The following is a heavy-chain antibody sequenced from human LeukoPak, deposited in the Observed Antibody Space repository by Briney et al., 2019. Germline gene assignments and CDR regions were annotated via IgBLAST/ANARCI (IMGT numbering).Heavy chain of an antibody. Sequence: SETLSLACAGSGGSISSANWWSWLRQPPGKGLKWIGEIFHSGGTNYNPSLRSRVTVSVDKSKNQFSLRLSSVTAADTAVYYCARETSAGRHIFRNYYGVDVWGQGTMVSVSS. CDR3: ARETSAGRHIFRNYYGVDV. J-gene: IGHJ6*02. V-gene: IGHV4-4*02. CDR2: IFHSGGT. CDR1: GGSISSANW. D-gene: IGHD6-13*01.